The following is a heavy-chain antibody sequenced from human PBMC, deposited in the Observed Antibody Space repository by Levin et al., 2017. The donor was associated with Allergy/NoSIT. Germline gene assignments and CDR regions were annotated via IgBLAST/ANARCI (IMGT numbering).Heavy chain of an antibody. D-gene: IGHD5-18*01. CDR3: ARDRGYYYGLRKNDAFDT. J-gene: IGHJ3*02. V-gene: IGHV4-4*02. Sequence: PGGSLRLSCAVSGGSISSSNWWSWVRQSPGKGLEWIGELYHSGSTNYNPSLKSRFTISVDKSKNQFSLNLSSVPAADTAVYYCARDRGYYYGLRKNDAFDTWGQGTMVTVSS. CDR2: LYHSGST. CDR1: GGSISSSNW.